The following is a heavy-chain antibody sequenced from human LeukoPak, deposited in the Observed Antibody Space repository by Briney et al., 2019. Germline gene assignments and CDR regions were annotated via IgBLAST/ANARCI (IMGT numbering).Heavy chain of an antibody. CDR2: IYYTGST. CDR1: GGSVSDYY. J-gene: IGHJ5*02. V-gene: IGHV4-59*08. D-gene: IGHD6-13*01. Sequence: SETLSLTCTISGGSVSDYYWSWIRQSPGKGLEWIGYIYYTGSTSYNPSLKSRVTISVDTSKNQFSLKLSSVTAADTAVYYCARGGYSSSWYRVTGFWFDPWGQGTLVTVSS. CDR3: ARGGYSSSWYRVTGFWFDP.